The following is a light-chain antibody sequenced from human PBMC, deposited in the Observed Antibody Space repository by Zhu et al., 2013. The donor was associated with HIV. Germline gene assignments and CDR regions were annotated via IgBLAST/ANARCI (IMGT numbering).Light chain of an antibody. CDR3: QHYHNYPRT. CDR1: QDVGNH. V-gene: IGKV1-8*01. J-gene: IGKJ1*01. Sequence: IRLTQSPSSLSASAGDRVTITCRASQDVGNHLVWYQQKPGKAPEVLIYGAATLQSGVPSRFSGSGSGTDFTLTISRLQSEDSATYFCQHYHNYPRTFGQGTKVEI. CDR2: GAA.